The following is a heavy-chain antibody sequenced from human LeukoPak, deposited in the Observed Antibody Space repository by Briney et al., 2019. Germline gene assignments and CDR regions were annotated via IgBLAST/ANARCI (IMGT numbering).Heavy chain of an antibody. CDR2: FSASGGST. J-gene: IGHJ4*02. V-gene: IGHV3-23*01. Sequence: GGSLRLSCAASGFTFDDYGMSWVRQAPGKGLEWVSSFSASGGSTYYADSVKGRFTISRDNSKNIMFLQMNSLRAEDTAIYYCAKAPTATVVFFESWGQGSLVTVSS. D-gene: IGHD4-23*01. CDR1: GFTFDDYG. CDR3: AKAPTATVVFFES.